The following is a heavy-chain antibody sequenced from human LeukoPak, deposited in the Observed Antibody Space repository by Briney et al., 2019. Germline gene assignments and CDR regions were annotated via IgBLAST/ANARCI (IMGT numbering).Heavy chain of an antibody. J-gene: IGHJ4*02. CDR1: GGTFSSYA. D-gene: IGHD6-19*01. Sequence: SVKVSCKASGGTFSSYAISWVRQAPGQGLEWMGRIIPILGIANYAQKFQGRVTITADKSTSTAYMELSSLRSEDTAVYYCARDQGYSSGWPIDYWSQGTLVTVSS. CDR3: ARDQGYSSGWPIDY. CDR2: IIPILGIA. V-gene: IGHV1-69*04.